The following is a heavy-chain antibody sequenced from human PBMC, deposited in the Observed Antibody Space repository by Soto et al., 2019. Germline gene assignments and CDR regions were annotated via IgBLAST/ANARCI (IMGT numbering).Heavy chain of an antibody. CDR3: KRKGEYNWSYKEFEQ. V-gene: IGHV3-73*02. J-gene: IGHJ4*02. D-gene: IGHD1-26*01. CDR2: IRTKANSYAT. Sequence: EVQLVESGGGWVQPGGSLKLSCAASGFTFSGSVIHWVRQASGQGLEWVGRIRTKANSYATAYGESVKGRFSVYRNDSKNTAYLQMDTLKTEDTAVYYCKRKGEYNWSYKEFEQWGQGTMVTVSS. CDR1: GFTFSGSV.